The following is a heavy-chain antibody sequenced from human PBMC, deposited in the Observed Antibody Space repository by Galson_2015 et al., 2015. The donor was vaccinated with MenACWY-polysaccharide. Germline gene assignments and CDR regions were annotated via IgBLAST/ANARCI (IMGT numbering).Heavy chain of an antibody. D-gene: IGHD3-22*01. CDR1: GFTFSSYW. Sequence: SLRLSCAASGFTFSSYWMHWVRQAPGKGLVWVSRIYSDGSDTTYADSVKGRFTVSRDNAKNTLYLQMNSLRAEYTAVYYCARDLYPTTYYSDSSPLSDYWGQGTLVTVSS. CDR3: ARDLYPTTYYSDSSPLSDY. J-gene: IGHJ4*02. V-gene: IGHV3-74*01. CDR2: IYSDGSDT.